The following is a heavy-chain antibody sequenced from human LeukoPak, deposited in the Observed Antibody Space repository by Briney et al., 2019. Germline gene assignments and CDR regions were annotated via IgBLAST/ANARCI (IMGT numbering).Heavy chain of an antibody. Sequence: SQTLSLTCTVSGGSISSGGYYWSWIRRHPGKGLEWIGYIYYSGSTYYNPSLKSRVTISVDTSKNQFTLKLSSVTAADTAVYYCARDLDGSGYYLDYWGQGTLVTVSS. V-gene: IGHV4-31*03. J-gene: IGHJ4*02. D-gene: IGHD3-3*01. CDR2: IYYSGST. CDR1: GGSISSGGYY. CDR3: ARDLDGSGYYLDY.